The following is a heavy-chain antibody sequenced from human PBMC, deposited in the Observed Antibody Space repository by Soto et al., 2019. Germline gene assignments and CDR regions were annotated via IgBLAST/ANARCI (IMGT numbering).Heavy chain of an antibody. CDR3: VRSRVFIAVAGMATYYYYYGMDV. J-gene: IGHJ6*02. D-gene: IGHD6-19*01. CDR1: GDSVSSDSAA. CDR2: TYYRSKWYN. Sequence: PSQTLSLTCAISGDSVSSDSAAWNWIRQSPSRGLEWLGRTYYRSKWYNDYAVSVNGRITINPDTSKNHFSLQLNSVTPEDTAVYYCVRSRVFIAVAGMATYYYYYGMDVWGRGTTVTVS. V-gene: IGHV6-1*01.